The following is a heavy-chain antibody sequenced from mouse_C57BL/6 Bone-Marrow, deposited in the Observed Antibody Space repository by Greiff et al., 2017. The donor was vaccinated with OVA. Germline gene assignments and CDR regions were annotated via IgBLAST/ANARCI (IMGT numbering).Heavy chain of an antibody. CDR3: TRSGTTVAPFAY. D-gene: IGHD1-1*01. CDR1: GYTFTSYW. CDR2: IYPGNSDT. J-gene: IGHJ3*01. V-gene: IGHV1-5*01. Sequence: EVQLQQSGTVLARPGASVKLSCKTSGYTFTSYWMHWVKQRPGQGLEWIGAIYPGNSDTSYNQKFKGKATLTAVTSASTAYMELSSLTNEDSAVYYCTRSGTTVAPFAYWGQGTLVTVSA.